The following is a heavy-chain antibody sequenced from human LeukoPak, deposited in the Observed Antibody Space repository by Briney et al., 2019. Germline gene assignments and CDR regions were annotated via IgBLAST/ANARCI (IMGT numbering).Heavy chain of an antibody. Sequence: ASVKVSCKSSGYTFTSYYMHWVRQAPGQGLEWMGIINPSGGSTSYAQKFQGRVTMTRDTSTSTVYMELSRLRSDDTAVYYCARDLDDYYDSSGYYAATPTDTYWGQGTLVTVSS. CDR2: INPSGGST. D-gene: IGHD3-22*01. J-gene: IGHJ4*02. CDR1: GYTFTSYY. CDR3: ARDLDDYYDSSGYYAATPTDTY. V-gene: IGHV1-46*01.